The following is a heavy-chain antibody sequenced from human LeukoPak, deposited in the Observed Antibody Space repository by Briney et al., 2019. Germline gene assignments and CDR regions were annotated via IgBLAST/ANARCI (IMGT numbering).Heavy chain of an antibody. J-gene: IGHJ3*02. CDR2: INPNRGGT. D-gene: IGHD3-16*01. CDR3: ARLGSSDI. V-gene: IGHV1-2*02. CDR1: ANTFTGYY. Sequence: ASVTVSCEASANTFTGYYMHWVRQAPGQGLEWMGWINPNRGGTNYAQQFHGRVTMTRDTSISTAYMQLSRLTSDDTAVYFCARLGSSDIWGQGTMVTVSS.